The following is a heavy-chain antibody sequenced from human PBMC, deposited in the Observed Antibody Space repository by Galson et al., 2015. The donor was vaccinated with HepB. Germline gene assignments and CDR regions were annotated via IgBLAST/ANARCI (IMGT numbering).Heavy chain of an antibody. J-gene: IGHJ3*02. Sequence: SLRLSCAASGFTFSSYALSWVRQAPGKGLEWVSGISWNSGSKGYADSVKGRFTISRDNAKNSLFLQMNSLRAEDTALYYCAKDIRPGNYAFDIWGQGTMVTVSS. D-gene: IGHD2-21*01. CDR1: GFTFSSYA. CDR2: ISWNSGSK. CDR3: AKDIRPGNYAFDI. V-gene: IGHV3-9*01.